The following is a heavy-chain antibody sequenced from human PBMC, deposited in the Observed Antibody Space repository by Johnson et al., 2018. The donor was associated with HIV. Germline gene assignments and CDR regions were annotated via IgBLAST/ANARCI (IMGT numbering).Heavy chain of an antibody. D-gene: IGHD6-13*01. CDR2: IYSGGST. Sequence: VQLVESGGGVVQPGRSLRLSCAASGFTFSDYGMHWVRQAPGKGLEWVSVIYSGGSTYYADSVKGRFTISRDNSKNTLYLQMNSLRAEDTAVYYCASFAAAGDAFDIWGQGTMVTVSS. J-gene: IGHJ3*02. CDR1: GFTFSDYG. V-gene: IGHV3-66*01. CDR3: ASFAAAGDAFDI.